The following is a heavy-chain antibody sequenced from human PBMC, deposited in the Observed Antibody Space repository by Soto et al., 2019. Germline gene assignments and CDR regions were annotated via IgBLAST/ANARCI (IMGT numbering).Heavy chain of an antibody. J-gene: IGHJ6*03. CDR1: GFTFSSYW. D-gene: IGHD3-3*01. Sequence: GGSLRLSCAASGFTFSSYWMSWVRQAPGKGLEWVANIKQDGSEKYYVDSVKGRFTISRDNAKNSLYLQMNSLRAEDTAVYYCARGTIFGVVFDNYYYYYMDVWGKGTTVTVSS. CDR2: IKQDGSEK. V-gene: IGHV3-7*01. CDR3: ARGTIFGVVFDNYYYYYMDV.